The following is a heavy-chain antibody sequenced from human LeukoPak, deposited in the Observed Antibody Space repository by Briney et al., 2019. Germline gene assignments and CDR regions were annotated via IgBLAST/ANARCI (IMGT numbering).Heavy chain of an antibody. D-gene: IGHD5-18*01. CDR3: TTAAGYNYGQY. V-gene: IGHV3-53*01. CDR1: GLTVSSNY. Sequence: GGSLRLSCAASGLTVSSNYMNWVRQAPGKGLEWVSALYIGGNTYYADSVLGRFTISRDNSKNTLYLQMNSLRAEDPAIYYCTTAAGYNYGQYWGQGTLVTVSS. CDR2: LYIGGNT. J-gene: IGHJ4*02.